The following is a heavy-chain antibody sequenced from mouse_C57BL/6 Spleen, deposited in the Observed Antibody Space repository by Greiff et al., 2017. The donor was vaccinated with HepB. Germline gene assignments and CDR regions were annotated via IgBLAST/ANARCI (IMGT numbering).Heavy chain of an antibody. CDR2: IDPSDSET. CDR3: ARSPGMITTRGYYAMDY. J-gene: IGHJ4*01. V-gene: IGHV1-52*01. D-gene: IGHD2-4*01. CDR1: GYTFTSYW. Sequence: VKLQQPGAELVRPGSSVKLSCKASGYTFTSYWMHWVKQRPIQGLEWIGNIDPSDSETHYNQKFKDKATLTVDKSSSTAYMQLSSLTSEDSAVYYCARSPGMITTRGYYAMDYWGQGTSVTVSS.